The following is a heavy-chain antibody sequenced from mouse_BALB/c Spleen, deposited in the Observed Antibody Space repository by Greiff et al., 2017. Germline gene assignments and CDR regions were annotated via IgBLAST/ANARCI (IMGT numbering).Heavy chain of an antibody. J-gene: IGHJ3*01. CDR1: GFTFSSFG. V-gene: IGHV5-17*02. D-gene: IGHD1-1*01. CDR3: ARPYGSSYGFAY. CDR2: ISSGSSTI. Sequence: EVQVVESGGGLVQPGGSRKLSCAASGFTFSSFGMHWVRQAPEKGLEWVAYISSGSSTIYYADTVKGRFTISRDNPKNTLFLQMTSLRSEDTAMYYCARPYGSSYGFAYWGQGTLVTVSA.